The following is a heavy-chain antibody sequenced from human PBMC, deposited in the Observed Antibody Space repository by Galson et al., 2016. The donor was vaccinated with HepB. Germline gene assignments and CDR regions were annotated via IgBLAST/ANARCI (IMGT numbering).Heavy chain of an antibody. V-gene: IGHV3-23*01. D-gene: IGHD3-16*01. CDR2: INGGGGKT. CDR3: ATEYVLRSLESSSYYFRGLDV. J-gene: IGHJ6*02. Sequence: SLRLSCAASGFSFSNFAMTWVRQAPGKGLEWVSTINGGGGKTYYADSVKGRFTISRDNPNNSLYLQMNSLRAEDTAVYYCATEYVLRSLESSSYYFRGLDVWGQGTTVTVSS. CDR1: GFSFSNFA.